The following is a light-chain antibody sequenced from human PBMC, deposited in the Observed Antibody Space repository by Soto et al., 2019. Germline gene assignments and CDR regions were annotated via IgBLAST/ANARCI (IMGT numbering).Light chain of an antibody. V-gene: IGLV2-14*01. J-gene: IGLJ3*02. CDR3: SSFSSSTLVV. CDR1: SSDIGHYNY. Sequence: QSVLTQPASVSGSPGQSITISCTGTSSDIGHYNYVSWYRQHPGKAPKLMIYDVSDRPSGVSNRFSGSKSGNTASLTISGLQTEDEADYYCSSFSSSTLVVFGGGTKLTVL. CDR2: DVS.